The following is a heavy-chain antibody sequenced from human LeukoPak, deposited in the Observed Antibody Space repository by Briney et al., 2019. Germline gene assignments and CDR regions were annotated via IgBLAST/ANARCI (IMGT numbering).Heavy chain of an antibody. J-gene: IGHJ4*02. CDR3: ARDDYGDPYYFDY. Sequence: ASVKVSCKASGYTFTSYGISWVRQAPGQGLEWMGWISAYNGNTNYAQKLQGRVTMTTDTSTSTAYRELRSLRSDDTAVYYCARDDYGDPYYFDYWGQGTLVTVSS. D-gene: IGHD4-17*01. CDR1: GYTFTSYG. V-gene: IGHV1-18*01. CDR2: ISAYNGNT.